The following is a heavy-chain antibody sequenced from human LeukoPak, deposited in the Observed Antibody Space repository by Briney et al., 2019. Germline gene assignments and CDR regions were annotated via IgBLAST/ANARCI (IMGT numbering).Heavy chain of an antibody. CDR3: AKATIAVAGTSAFDI. CDR1: GFTFSSYA. CDR2: IIGSGGST. V-gene: IGHV3-23*01. J-gene: IGHJ3*02. D-gene: IGHD6-19*01. Sequence: GGSLSLSCAASGFTFSSYAMSWVRQAPGKGLEWVSAIIGSGGSTYYADSVKGRFTISGDNSKNTLYLQMNSLRAEDTAAYYCAKATIAVAGTSAFDIWGQGTMVTVSS.